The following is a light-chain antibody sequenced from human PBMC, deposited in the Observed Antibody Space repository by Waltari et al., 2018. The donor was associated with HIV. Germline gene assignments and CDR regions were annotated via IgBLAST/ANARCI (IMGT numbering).Light chain of an antibody. J-gene: IGLJ3*02. Sequence: AVTQPASVSGLPGQSTTISCTGGDSDFGLYNFVSWYQQHSGKPPKLILYDVDSRSAGVSDRFSGASSGNTASLTISELRAEDEAHYYCASFTADNTVLFGGGTEVTVL. V-gene: IGLV2-14*03. CDR3: ASFTADNTVL. CDR1: DSDFGLYNF. CDR2: DVD.